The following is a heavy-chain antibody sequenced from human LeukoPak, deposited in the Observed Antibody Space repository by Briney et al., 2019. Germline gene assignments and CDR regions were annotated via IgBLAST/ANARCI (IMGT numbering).Heavy chain of an antibody. Sequence: PSETLSLTCTVSGGSVSSYYWSWIRQPPGKGLEWIGYIYYSGSTNYNPSLKSRVTISVDTSKNQFSLKLSSVTAADTAVYYCARGGPHGDYLIDYWAREPWSPSPQ. CDR1: GGSVSSYY. V-gene: IGHV4-59*02. J-gene: IGHJ4*02. CDR2: IYYSGST. D-gene: IGHD4-17*01. CDR3: ARGGPHGDYLIDY.